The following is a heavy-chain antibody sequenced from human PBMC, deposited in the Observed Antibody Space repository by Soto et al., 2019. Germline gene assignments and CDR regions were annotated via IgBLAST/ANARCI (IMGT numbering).Heavy chain of an antibody. D-gene: IGHD3-16*01. Sequence: EVQLVESGGGLVQPGGSLRLSCAASGFRFRDYWMYWVRQPPGKGLEWVANIKQDGSEKYYVDSVKGRFTISRDNARNSLFLQMDSLRAEDTAVYFCARVTKMGGYWGQGTLVTVSS. J-gene: IGHJ4*02. CDR3: ARVTKMGGY. V-gene: IGHV3-7*01. CDR1: GFRFRDYW. CDR2: IKQDGSEK.